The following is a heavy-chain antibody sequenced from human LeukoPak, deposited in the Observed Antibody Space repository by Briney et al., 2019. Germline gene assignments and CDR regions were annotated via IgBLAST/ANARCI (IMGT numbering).Heavy chain of an antibody. CDR1: GYTFTSYD. J-gene: IGHJ4*02. CDR2: MNPNSGNP. CDR3: TRPISIYDSNGYYPLDY. V-gene: IGHV1-8*01. Sequence: ASVKVSCKASGYTFTSYDMNWVRQAPGQGLEWMGCMNPNSGNPGYAQKVKHRTTMTRNTYIGTAYMELSSLRSEDTAVYYCTRPISIYDSNGYYPLDYWGQGTLVTVSS. D-gene: IGHD3-22*01.